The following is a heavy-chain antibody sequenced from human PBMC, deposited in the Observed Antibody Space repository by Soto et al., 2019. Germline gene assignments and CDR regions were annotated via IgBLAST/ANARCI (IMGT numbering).Heavy chain of an antibody. CDR2: IYDSGTT. CDR3: DRGAMFCFDT. D-gene: IGHD3-10*02. V-gene: IGHV4-59*01. J-gene: IGHJ5*02. Sequence: QVQLQESGPGLVKPSETLSLTCSVAGGSLGSYYWGWIRQSPGKGLEWIAYIYDSGTTIYNPSLKGRATISVDTSKNQFSLNLTSVTAADTAVYYCDRGAMFCFDTWGQGTLVSVSS. CDR1: GGSLGSYY.